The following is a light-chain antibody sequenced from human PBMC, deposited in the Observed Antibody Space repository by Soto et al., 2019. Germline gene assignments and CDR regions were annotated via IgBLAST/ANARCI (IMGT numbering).Light chain of an antibody. CDR1: SSNVGSNS. CDR3: GSWDSSLSAYV. CDR2: DDD. V-gene: IGLV1-51*01. J-gene: IGLJ1*01. Sequence: QSVLTQPPSASETPGQRVTISCSGSSSNVGSNSVSWYQQLPGTAPKLLIYDDDKRPSGIPDRFSGSKSGTSATLGITGFQTGDEADYYCGSWDSSLSAYVFATGTKLTVL.